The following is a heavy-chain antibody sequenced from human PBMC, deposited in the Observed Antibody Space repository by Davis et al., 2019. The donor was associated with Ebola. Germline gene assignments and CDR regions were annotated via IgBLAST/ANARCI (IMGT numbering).Heavy chain of an antibody. J-gene: IGHJ4*02. CDR1: GFSLSTSGMR. CDR3: ARIKVAGNYFDY. CDR2: IDWDDDK. D-gene: IGHD6-19*01. Sequence: SGPTLVKPTPTLTLTCTFSGFSLSTSGMRVSWIRQPPGKALEWLALIDWDDDKFYSTSLKTRLTISKDTSKNQVVLTMTNMDPVDTATYYCARIKVAGNYFDYWGQGTLVTVSS. V-gene: IGHV2-70*04.